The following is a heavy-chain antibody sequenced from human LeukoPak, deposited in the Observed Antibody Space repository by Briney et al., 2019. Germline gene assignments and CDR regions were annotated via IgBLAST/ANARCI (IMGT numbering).Heavy chain of an antibody. CDR3: ARKRDTAMIDY. V-gene: IGHV5-51*01. CDR1: GYRFTSYW. CDR2: IYPGDSDT. J-gene: IGHJ4*02. Sequence: GESLQISCKGSGYRFTSYWIGWVRQLPGKGLEWMGIIYPGDSDTRYSPSFQGQVTISADKSISTAYLQWSSLKASDTAMYYCARKRDTAMIDYWGQGTLVTVSS. D-gene: IGHD5-18*01.